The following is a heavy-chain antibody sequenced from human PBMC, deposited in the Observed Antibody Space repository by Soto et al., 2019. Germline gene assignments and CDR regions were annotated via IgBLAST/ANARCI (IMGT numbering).Heavy chain of an antibody. CDR1: GYTFTSYG. D-gene: IGHD6-19*01. Sequence: ASVKVSCKASGYTFTSYGISWVRQAPGQGLEWMGWISAYNGNTNYAQKHQGRVTMTTDTSTSTAYMEMRSLRSDDTAVYYCAGLFGSGGCYWYFGLGGRGTLVTVSS. V-gene: IGHV1-18*01. CDR2: ISAYNGNT. J-gene: IGHJ2*01. CDR3: AGLFGSGGCYWYFGL.